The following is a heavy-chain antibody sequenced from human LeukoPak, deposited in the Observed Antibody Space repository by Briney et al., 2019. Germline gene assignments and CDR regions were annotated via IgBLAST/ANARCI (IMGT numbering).Heavy chain of an antibody. D-gene: IGHD3-9*01. CDR1: GRSSSSGSYY. Sequence: SETLSLTCTVSGRSSSSGSYYWSWIRQPAGKGLEWIGRIYSSGSTNYNPSLKSRVTISLDTSKNQFSLKLSSVTAADTAVYYCARQYSDILTGYHRGELYWYFDLWGRGTLVTVSS. CDR3: ARQYSDILTGYHRGELYWYFDL. V-gene: IGHV4-61*02. J-gene: IGHJ2*01. CDR2: IYSSGST.